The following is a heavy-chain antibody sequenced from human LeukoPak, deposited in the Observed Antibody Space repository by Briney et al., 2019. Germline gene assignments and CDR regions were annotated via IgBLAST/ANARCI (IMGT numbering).Heavy chain of an antibody. J-gene: IGHJ4*02. Sequence: GGSLRLSCAASGFTFSSYAMSWVRQAPGKGLEWVSAISGSGGSTYYADSAKGRFTISRDNSKNTLYLQMNSLRAEDTAVYYCAKEPYYDSSGYWGVFGYWGQGTLVTVSS. CDR1: GFTFSSYA. V-gene: IGHV3-23*01. CDR2: ISGSGGST. D-gene: IGHD3-22*01. CDR3: AKEPYYDSSGYWGVFGY.